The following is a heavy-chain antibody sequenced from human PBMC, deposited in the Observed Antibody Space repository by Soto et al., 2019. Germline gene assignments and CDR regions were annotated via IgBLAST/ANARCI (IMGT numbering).Heavy chain of an antibody. D-gene: IGHD2-2*01. CDR1: GFTFSIYG. V-gene: IGHV3-30*18. CDR2: ISYDGSNK. Sequence: PGGSLRLSCAASGFTFSIYGMHWVRQAPGKGLEWVAVISYDGSNKYYADSVKGRFTISRDNSKNTLYLQMNSLRAEDTAVYYCAKDKYQLLSSLVDYWGQGTLVTVSS. J-gene: IGHJ4*02. CDR3: AKDKYQLLSSLVDY.